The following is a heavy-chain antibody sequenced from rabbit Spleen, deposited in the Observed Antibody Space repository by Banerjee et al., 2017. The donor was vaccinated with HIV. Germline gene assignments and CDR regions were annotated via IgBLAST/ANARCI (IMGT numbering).Heavy chain of an antibody. CDR2: IETDSSGFT. J-gene: IGHJ6*01. D-gene: IGHD1-1*01. V-gene: IGHV1S40*01. CDR3: ARDTSSSFSSYGMDL. Sequence: QSLEESGGDLVKPGASLTLTCTASGVSFSGSSYMCWVRQPPGKGLEWIACIETDSSGFTYFAAWAKGRFTISKTSSTTVTLQVTSLTAADTATYFCARDTSSSFSSYGMDLWGPGTLVTVS. CDR1: GVSFSGSSY.